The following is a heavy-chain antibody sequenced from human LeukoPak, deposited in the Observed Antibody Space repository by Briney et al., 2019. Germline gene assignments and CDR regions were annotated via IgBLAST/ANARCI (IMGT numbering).Heavy chain of an antibody. CDR1: GGSISSYY. D-gene: IGHD3-3*01. Sequence: KPSETLFLTCTVSGGSISSYYWSWIRQPPGKGLEWIGYIYYSGSTNYNPSLKSRVTISVDTSKNQFSLKLSSVTAADTAVYYCARVESYYDFWSGSPKTGDAFDIWGQGTMVTVSS. V-gene: IGHV4-59*01. CDR3: ARVESYYDFWSGSPKTGDAFDI. CDR2: IYYSGST. J-gene: IGHJ3*02.